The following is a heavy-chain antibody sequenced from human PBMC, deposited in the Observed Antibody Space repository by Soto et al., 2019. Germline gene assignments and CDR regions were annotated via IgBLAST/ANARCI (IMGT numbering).Heavy chain of an antibody. CDR2: ISYDGSNK. J-gene: IGHJ4*02. Sequence: QAGGSLRLSCAASGFTFSSYGMHWVRQAPGKGLEWVAVISYDGSNKYYADSVKGRFTISRDNSKNTLYLQMNSLRAEDTAVYYCAKDLRITMIVVVPTPLFDYWGQGTLVTVSS. V-gene: IGHV3-30*18. CDR3: AKDLRITMIVVVPTPLFDY. CDR1: GFTFSSYG. D-gene: IGHD3-22*01.